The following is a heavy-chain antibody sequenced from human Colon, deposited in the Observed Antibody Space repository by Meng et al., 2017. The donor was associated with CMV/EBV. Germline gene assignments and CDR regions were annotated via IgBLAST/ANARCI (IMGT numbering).Heavy chain of an antibody. CDR2: IYYTGGT. CDR1: GGSISSPSYY. D-gene: IGHD6-13*01. Sequence: QGHLTESGPKLGKPPETLSLTCTVSGGSISSPSYYWAWVRQPPGKGLEWIGSIYYTGGTFYSPSLKSRVTISIDTSKNHFSLKLNSVTAADTAMYYCTRETGGSSLAYWGQGILVTVSS. V-gene: IGHV4-39*02. CDR3: TRETGGSSLAY. J-gene: IGHJ4*02.